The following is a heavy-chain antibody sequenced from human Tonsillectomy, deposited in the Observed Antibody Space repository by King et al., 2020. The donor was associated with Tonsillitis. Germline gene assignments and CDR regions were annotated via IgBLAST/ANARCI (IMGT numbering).Heavy chain of an antibody. CDR3: ARNPPDRINGVIDF. J-gene: IGHJ4*02. D-gene: IGHD2-8*01. CDR2: ISSSSRYI. V-gene: IGHV3-21*01. Sequence: VQLVESGGGLVKPGGSLRLSCAASGFTFSSYSMNWVRQAPGKGLEWVSSISSSSRYIYYADSVKGRFTISRDNAKNSPYLQMNSLRAEDTAVYYCARNPPDRINGVIDFWGQGTLVTVSS. CDR1: GFTFSSYS.